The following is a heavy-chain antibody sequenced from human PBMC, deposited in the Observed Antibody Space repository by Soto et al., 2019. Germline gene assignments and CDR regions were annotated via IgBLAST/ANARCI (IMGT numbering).Heavy chain of an antibody. J-gene: IGHJ4*02. CDR2: IIPFYNTI. D-gene: IGHD6-13*01. CDR3: ASGASRWYPSYFDY. V-gene: IGHV1-69*01. Sequence: QAQVVQSGGAEVRKPGSSVKVSCKASGGTFNSYAIACVRQAPGQGLEWMGGIIPFYNTINYAQKFQGRVTITADESTTTVYMELSSLTSDDTAVYFCASGASRWYPSYFDYWAQGTLVTVSS. CDR1: GGTFNSYA.